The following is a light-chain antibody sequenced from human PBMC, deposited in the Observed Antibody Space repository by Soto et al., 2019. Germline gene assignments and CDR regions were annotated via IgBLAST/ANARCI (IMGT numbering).Light chain of an antibody. Sequence: ELVMTQSPDTLSVSPGERATLLCRASQSVRNNLAWYQQKPGQAPRLLIYGVSTRATGVPARFSGSGSGTDFTLTISSLQHEDFAVYYCHQYDNWWTFGQGTKVEI. CDR2: GVS. V-gene: IGKV3-15*01. CDR1: QSVRNN. J-gene: IGKJ1*01. CDR3: HQYDNWWT.